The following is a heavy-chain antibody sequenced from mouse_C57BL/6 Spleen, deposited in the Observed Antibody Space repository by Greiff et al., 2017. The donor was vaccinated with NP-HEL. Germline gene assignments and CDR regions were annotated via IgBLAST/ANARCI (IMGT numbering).Heavy chain of an antibody. V-gene: IGHV5-16*01. D-gene: IGHD1-1*01. Sequence: EVMLVESEGGLVQPGSSMKLSCTASGFTFSDYYMAWVRQVPEKGLEWVANINYDGSSTYYLDSLKSRFIISRDNAKNILYLQMSSLKSEDTATYYCARDSYYYGSSYDGYFDVWGTGTTVTVSS. J-gene: IGHJ1*03. CDR3: ARDSYYYGSSYDGYFDV. CDR1: GFTFSDYY. CDR2: INYDGSST.